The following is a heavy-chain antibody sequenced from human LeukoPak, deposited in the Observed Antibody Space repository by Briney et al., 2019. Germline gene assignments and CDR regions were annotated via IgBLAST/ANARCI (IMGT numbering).Heavy chain of an antibody. CDR2: IWYDGSNK. J-gene: IGHJ4*02. CDR3: ARAVQMATIPLGY. D-gene: IGHD5-12*01. V-gene: IGHV3-33*01. CDR1: GFTFSSYG. Sequence: PGGSLRLSCAASGFTFSSYGMHWVRQAPGKGLEWVAVIWYDGSNKYYADSVKGRFTISRDNSKNTLYLQMNSLRAEDTAVYYCARAVQMATIPLGYWGQGTLVTVSS.